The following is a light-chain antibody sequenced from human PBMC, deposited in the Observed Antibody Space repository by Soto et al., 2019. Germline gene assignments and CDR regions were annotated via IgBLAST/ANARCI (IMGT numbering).Light chain of an antibody. Sequence: DIKMTQSTSTLSASVGDRVSIICRASQSVISCLSWYQQKPGKAPRLLIYKASTLESGVPSRFSGSGSGTEFTLTISSLQPDDFATYYCQQYSNYFRTFGQGTKVDIK. CDR3: QQYSNYFRT. CDR2: KAS. J-gene: IGKJ1*01. CDR1: QSVISC. V-gene: IGKV1-5*03.